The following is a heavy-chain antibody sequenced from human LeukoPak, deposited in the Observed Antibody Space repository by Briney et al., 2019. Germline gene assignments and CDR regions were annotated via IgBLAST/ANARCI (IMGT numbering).Heavy chain of an antibody. J-gene: IGHJ4*02. CDR3: ARLKYYYHLLDY. D-gene: IGHD3-10*01. Sequence: SETLSLTCAVYGGSFSGYYWSWIRQPPGKGLEWIGEINHSGSTNYNPSLKSRVTISVDTSKNQFSLKLSSLTAEDTAVYYCARLKYYYHLLDYWGQGPLVTVSS. CDR2: INHSGST. V-gene: IGHV4-34*01. CDR1: GGSFSGYY.